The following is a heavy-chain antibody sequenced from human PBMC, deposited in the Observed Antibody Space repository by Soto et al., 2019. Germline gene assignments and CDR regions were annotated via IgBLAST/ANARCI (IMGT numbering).Heavy chain of an antibody. D-gene: IGHD5-18*01. V-gene: IGHV3-7*03. CDR3: ARDRTGYSYGYVY. J-gene: IGHJ4*02. CDR2: IKQDGSEK. CDR1: GFTFSSYW. Sequence: PGGSLRLSCAASGFTFSSYWMSWVRQDPGTGLEWVANIKQDGSEKYYVDSVKGRFTISRDNAKNSLYLQMNSLRAEDTAVYYCARDRTGYSYGYVYWGQGTLVTVSS.